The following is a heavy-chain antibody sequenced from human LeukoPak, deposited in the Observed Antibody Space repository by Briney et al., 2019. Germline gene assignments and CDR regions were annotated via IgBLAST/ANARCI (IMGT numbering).Heavy chain of an antibody. Sequence: TSETLSLTCTVSGVSVSNFYWSWVRQAPGKGLEWVSAISGSGGNTYYADSVKGRFTISRDNSKNTLYLQMNSLRPEDTAMYYCAKDLMEEKLILDTFDIWGQGTMVTVSS. V-gene: IGHV3-23*01. CDR2: ISGSGGNT. CDR3: AKDLMEEKLILDTFDI. D-gene: IGHD2-15*01. J-gene: IGHJ3*02. CDR1: GVSVSNFY.